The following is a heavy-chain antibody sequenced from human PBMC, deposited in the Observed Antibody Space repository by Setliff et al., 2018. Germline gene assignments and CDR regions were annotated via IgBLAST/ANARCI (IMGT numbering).Heavy chain of an antibody. CDR1: GGSISSSSYY. Sequence: SETLSLTCTVSGGSISSSSYYWGWIRQPPGKGLEWIGSIHYSGSTYYNPSLKSRVTISVDTSKNQFSLKLSSVTAADTAVYYCARGRGYSYVGITYYFDYWGQGTLVTVSS. D-gene: IGHD5-18*01. CDR3: ARGRGYSYVGITYYFDY. CDR2: IHYSGST. J-gene: IGHJ4*02. V-gene: IGHV4-39*07.